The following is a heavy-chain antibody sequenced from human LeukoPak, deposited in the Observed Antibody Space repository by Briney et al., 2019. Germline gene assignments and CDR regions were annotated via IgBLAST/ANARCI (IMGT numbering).Heavy chain of an antibody. Sequence: GGSLRLSCAASGFTVSSNYMSWVRQTPGKGLEWVSSISGSGGSTYYADSVKGRFTISRDNSKDTLHLQMSILRPEDTALYYCASGPYSSSYFASWGQGTMVTVSS. CDR2: ISGSGGST. CDR1: GFTVSSNY. J-gene: IGHJ4*02. CDR3: ASGPYSSSYFAS. V-gene: IGHV3-23*01. D-gene: IGHD6-13*01.